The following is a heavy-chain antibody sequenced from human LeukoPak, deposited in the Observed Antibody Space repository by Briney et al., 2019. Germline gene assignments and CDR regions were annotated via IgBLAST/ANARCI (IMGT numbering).Heavy chain of an antibody. CDR1: GDSISSGYY. V-gene: IGHV4-38-2*02. D-gene: IGHD3-22*01. J-gene: IGHJ3*02. Sequence: PSETLSLTCSVSGDSISSGYYWGWIRQPPGKGLEWIGNIYHSGSTYYNPSLKSRVPISVETSMNQSSLKLSSVTAADTVVYYCARDVIAGYYYDSRGFFPIWGQGTMVTVSS. CDR3: ARDVIAGYYYDSRGFFPI. CDR2: IYHSGST.